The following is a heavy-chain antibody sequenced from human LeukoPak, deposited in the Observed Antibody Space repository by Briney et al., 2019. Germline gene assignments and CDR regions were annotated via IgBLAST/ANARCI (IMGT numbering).Heavy chain of an antibody. CDR1: GFTFDDYA. Sequence: PGGSLRLSXAASGFTFDDYAMHWVRQAPGKGLEWVSGISWNSGSICYADSVKGRFTISRDNAKNSLYLQMNSLRAEDMALYYCAKADDAFDIWGQGTMVTVSS. V-gene: IGHV3-9*03. CDR2: ISWNSGSI. J-gene: IGHJ3*02. CDR3: AKADDAFDI.